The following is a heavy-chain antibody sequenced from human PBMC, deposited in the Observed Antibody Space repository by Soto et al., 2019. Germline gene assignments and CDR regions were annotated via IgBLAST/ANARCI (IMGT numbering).Heavy chain of an antibody. CDR2: ISGNGGST. CDR3: AKRPASITTFDY. V-gene: IGHV3-23*01. CDR1: GFTFSNYA. Sequence: EVPLLDSGGGLLQPGGSLSLSWAASGFTFSNYAMSWVRQAPGKGREWVSTISGNGGSTYYAVSVKGRFTISRDTSKNILFLQMNSLTDDDSAGYYCAKRPASITTFDYWGQGAPVTVSA. J-gene: IGHJ4*02. D-gene: IGHD2-2*01.